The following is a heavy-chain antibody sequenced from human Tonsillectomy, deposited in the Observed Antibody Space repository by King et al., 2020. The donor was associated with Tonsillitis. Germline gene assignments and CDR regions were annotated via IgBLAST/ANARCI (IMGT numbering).Heavy chain of an antibody. CDR3: ARGVFEYYFDS. V-gene: IGHV4-34*01. CDR2: INHSGST. D-gene: IGHD3-9*01. Sequence: VQLQQWGAGLLKPSETLSLTCAVYGGSFSDFYWSWIRQPPGKGLEWIGEINHSGSTNYNPSLKSRVTISVDTSKNQFSLKLSSVNATDTAVCYCARGVFEYYFDSWGQGTLVTVSS. J-gene: IGHJ4*02. CDR1: GGSFSDFY.